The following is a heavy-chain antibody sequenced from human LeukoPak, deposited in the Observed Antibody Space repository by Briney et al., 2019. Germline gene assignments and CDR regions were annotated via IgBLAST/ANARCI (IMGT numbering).Heavy chain of an antibody. D-gene: IGHD2-2*01. Sequence: ASVKVSCKASGHTFVSYGISWVRQAPGQGLEWMGWISGYNGKINYAQKFQGRVTMTTDTSTSTAYLELRSLTSEDTAEYYCARRFCSSVSCYDDDAFDVWGQGTLVTVSS. CDR1: GHTFVSYG. CDR2: ISGYNGKI. V-gene: IGHV1-18*01. J-gene: IGHJ3*01. CDR3: ARRFCSSVSCYDDDAFDV.